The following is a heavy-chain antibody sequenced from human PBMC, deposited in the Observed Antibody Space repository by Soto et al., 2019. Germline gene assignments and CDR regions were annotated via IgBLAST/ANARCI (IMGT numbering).Heavy chain of an antibody. CDR3: ARHIIVVVVAATPGAFDI. CDR2: IYYSGST. CDR1: GGSISSSSYY. D-gene: IGHD2-15*01. J-gene: IGHJ3*02. V-gene: IGHV4-39*01. Sequence: SETLSLTCTVSGGSISSSSYYWRWIRQPPGKGLEWIGSIYYSGSTYYNPSLKSRVTISVDTSKNQFSLKLSSVTAADTAVYYCARHIIVVVVAATPGAFDIWGQGTMVTVSS.